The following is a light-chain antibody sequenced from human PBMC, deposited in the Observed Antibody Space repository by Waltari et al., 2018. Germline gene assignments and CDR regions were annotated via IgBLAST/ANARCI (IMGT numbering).Light chain of an antibody. Sequence: DIQMTQSPSSLSASVGDRVTITCRASQTISNYLNRYHQNPGKAPTLLIYSASSLQSGVPPRFSGNGSGTDFTLSISSLQPEDFATYYCQQSYTTPLTFGGGTKVEIK. CDR3: QQSYTTPLT. CDR1: QTISNY. V-gene: IGKV1-39*01. CDR2: SAS. J-gene: IGKJ4*01.